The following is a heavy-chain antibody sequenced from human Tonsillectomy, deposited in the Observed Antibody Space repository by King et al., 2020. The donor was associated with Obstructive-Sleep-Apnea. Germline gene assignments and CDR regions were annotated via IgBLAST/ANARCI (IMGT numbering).Heavy chain of an antibody. Sequence: VQLVESGGGVVQPGRSLRLSCAASGFTFSSYAMHWVRQVPGKGLEGVVGRSYEGRNKYYADSVKGRFTISRDNSKNTLYLQMNSLRAEDTAVYYCARDEGAQSGWYLDYWGQGTLVTVSS. D-gene: IGHD6-19*01. V-gene: IGHV3-30*04. CDR1: GFTFSSYA. CDR3: ARDEGAQSGWYLDY. CDR2: RSYEGRNK. J-gene: IGHJ4*02.